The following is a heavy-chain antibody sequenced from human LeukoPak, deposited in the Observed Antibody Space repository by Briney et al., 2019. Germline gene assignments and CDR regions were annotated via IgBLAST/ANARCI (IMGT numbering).Heavy chain of an antibody. CDR3: TYSYNYYTSTWTS. Sequence: GGSLRLSCAASGFTFSSYSMNWVRQAPGKGLEWVSSISSSSSYVYYADSVRGRFTISRDNANNSLYLQMNSLRAEDTAVYFCTYSYNYYTSTWTSGAKGPRPPSP. CDR1: GFTFSSYS. D-gene: IGHD5-18*01. CDR2: ISSSSSYV. V-gene: IGHV3-21*01. J-gene: IGHJ6*03.